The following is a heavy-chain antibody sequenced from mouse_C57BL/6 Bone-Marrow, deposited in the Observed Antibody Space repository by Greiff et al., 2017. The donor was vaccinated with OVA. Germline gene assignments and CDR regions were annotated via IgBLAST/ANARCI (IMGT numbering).Heavy chain of an antibody. CDR3: TPGGFDY. V-gene: IGHV14-4*01. Sequence: VQLQQSGAELVRPGASVKLSCTASGFNIKDDYMHWVKQRPEQGLEWIGWIDPENGDTEYASKFQGKATITADTSSNTACLQLSSLTSEDTAVYYCTPGGFDYWGQGTTLTVSA. J-gene: IGHJ2*01. CDR1: GFNIKDDY. CDR2: IDPENGDT.